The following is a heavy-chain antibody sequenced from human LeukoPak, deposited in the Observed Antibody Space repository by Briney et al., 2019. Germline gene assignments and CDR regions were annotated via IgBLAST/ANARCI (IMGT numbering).Heavy chain of an antibody. CDR3: AKEDEKRYFDWLLYDY. CDR2: ISGNSGDT. V-gene: IGHV3-11*06. D-gene: IGHD3-9*01. Sequence: GGSLRLSCVASGFTFSASYMTWVRQPPGKGLEWLSYISGNSGDTNYADSVKGRFTVSRDNAKNSLYLQMNSLRVEDTAVYYCAKEDEKRYFDWLLYDYWGQGTLVTVSS. CDR1: GFTFSASY. J-gene: IGHJ4*02.